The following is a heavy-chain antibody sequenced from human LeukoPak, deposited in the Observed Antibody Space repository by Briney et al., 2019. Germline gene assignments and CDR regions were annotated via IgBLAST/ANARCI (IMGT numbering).Heavy chain of an antibody. CDR2: ISSSSSYI. Sequence: PGGSLRLSCAASGFTFSSYSMNWVRQAPGKGLEWVSSISSSSSYIYYADSVKGRFTISRDNAKNSLCLQMNSLRAEDTAVYYCARTFGDQYYFDYWGQGTLVTVSS. CDR1: GFTFSSYS. CDR3: ARTFGDQYYFDY. D-gene: IGHD3-10*01. J-gene: IGHJ4*02. V-gene: IGHV3-21*01.